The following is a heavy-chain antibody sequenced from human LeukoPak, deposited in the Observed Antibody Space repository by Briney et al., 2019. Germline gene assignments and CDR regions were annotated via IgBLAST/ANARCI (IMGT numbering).Heavy chain of an antibody. V-gene: IGHV1-18*04. J-gene: IGHJ3*02. CDR3: ARDYLWGFTDAFDI. Sequence: ASVKVSCKASGYTFTGYYMHWVRQAPGQGLEWMGWISAYNGNTNYAQKLQGRVTMTTDTSTSTAYMELRSLRSDDTAVYYCARDYLWGFTDAFDIWGQGTMVTVSS. D-gene: IGHD4/OR15-4a*01. CDR2: ISAYNGNT. CDR1: GYTFTGYY.